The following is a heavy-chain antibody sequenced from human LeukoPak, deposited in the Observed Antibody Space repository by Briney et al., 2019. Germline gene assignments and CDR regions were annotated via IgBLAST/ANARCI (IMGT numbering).Heavy chain of an antibody. Sequence: SETLSHTCTVSGDSISSTSYYWGWIRQPPGTGLEWIGYIYYSGSTNYNPSLKSRVTISVDTSKNQFSLMLRSVTAADTAVYYCARRYDNYYYYYMDVWGKGTTVTVS. V-gene: IGHV4-61*05. CDR3: ARRYDNYYYYYMDV. D-gene: IGHD3-22*01. CDR2: IYYSGST. J-gene: IGHJ6*03. CDR1: GDSISSTSYY.